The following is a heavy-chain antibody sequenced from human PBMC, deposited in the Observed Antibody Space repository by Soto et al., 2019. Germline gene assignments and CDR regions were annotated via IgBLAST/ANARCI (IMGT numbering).Heavy chain of an antibody. CDR2: ISAYNGNT. CDR3: ARAHYYDSSGYSAY. D-gene: IGHD3-22*01. J-gene: IGHJ4*02. V-gene: IGHV1-18*04. Sequence: ASVKVSCKASGYTFTSYGISWVRQAPGQGLEWVGWISAYNGNTNYAQKLQGRVTMTTDTSTSTAYMELRSLRSDDTAVYYCARAHYYDSSGYSAYWGQGTLVTVSS. CDR1: GYTFTSYG.